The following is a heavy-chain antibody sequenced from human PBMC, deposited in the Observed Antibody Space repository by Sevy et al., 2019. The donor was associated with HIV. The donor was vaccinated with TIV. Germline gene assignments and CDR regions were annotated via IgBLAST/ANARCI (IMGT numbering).Heavy chain of an antibody. Sequence: SGTLSLTCAVYGGSFSGYYWSWIRQPPGKGLEWIGEINHSGSTNYNPSLKSRVTISVDTSKNQFSLKLSSVTAADTAVYYCAADYVDTAMVQQDYWGQGTLVTVSS. D-gene: IGHD5-18*01. CDR2: INHSGST. CDR3: AADYVDTAMVQQDY. CDR1: GGSFSGYY. J-gene: IGHJ4*02. V-gene: IGHV4-34*01.